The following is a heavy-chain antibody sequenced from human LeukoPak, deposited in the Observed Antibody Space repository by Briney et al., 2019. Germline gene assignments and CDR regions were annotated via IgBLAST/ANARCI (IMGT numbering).Heavy chain of an antibody. CDR3: AKVWGSAYGDSNRFDP. V-gene: IGHV3-30*18. Sequence: TGGSLRLSCAASGFTFSSYGMHWVRQAPGKGLEWVAVISYDGSNKYYADSVKGRFTISRDNSKNTLYLQMNSLRAEDTAVYYCAKVWGSAYGDSNRFDPWGQGTLVTVSS. CDR2: ISYDGSNK. D-gene: IGHD4-17*01. CDR1: GFTFSSYG. J-gene: IGHJ5*02.